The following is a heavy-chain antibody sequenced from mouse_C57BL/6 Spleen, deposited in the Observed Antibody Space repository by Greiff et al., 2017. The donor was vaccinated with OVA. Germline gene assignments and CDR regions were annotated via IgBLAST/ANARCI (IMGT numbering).Heavy chain of an antibody. CDR3: ARSYYGSSFDY. V-gene: IGHV1-54*01. CDR1: GYAFTNYL. D-gene: IGHD1-1*01. CDR2: INPGSGGT. J-gene: IGHJ2*01. Sequence: VQLQQSGAELVRPGTSVKVSCKASGYAFTNYLIEWVKQRPGQGLEWIGVINPGSGGTNYNEKFKGKATLTADKSSSTAYMQLSSLTSEDSAVYCCARSYYGSSFDYWGQGTTLTVSS.